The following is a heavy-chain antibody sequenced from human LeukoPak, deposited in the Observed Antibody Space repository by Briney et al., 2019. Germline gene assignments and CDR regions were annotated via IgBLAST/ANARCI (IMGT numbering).Heavy chain of an antibody. CDR2: IYSSGST. Sequence: LSETLSLTCTVSGASVSGSPYYWGWIRQPPGKGLEWIGSIYSSGSTYYNPSLKSRVTISVDTSKNQFSLKLSSVTAADTAVYYCARVYNWFDPWGQGTLVTVSS. J-gene: IGHJ5*02. CDR1: GASVSGSPYY. CDR3: ARVYNWFDP. V-gene: IGHV4-39*07.